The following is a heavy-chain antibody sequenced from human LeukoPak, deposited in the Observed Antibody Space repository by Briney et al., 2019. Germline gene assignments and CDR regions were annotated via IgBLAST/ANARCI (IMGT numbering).Heavy chain of an antibody. CDR1: GGTFSSYA. Sequence: ASVKVSCKASGGTFSSYAISWVRPAPGQGLEWMGGIIPIFGTANYAQKFQGRVMTTTDESTSTAYMELSSLRSEDTAVYYCARDAAGDTAMVIGWFDPWGQGTLVTVSS. CDR3: ARDAAGDTAMVIGWFDP. J-gene: IGHJ5*02. CDR2: IIPIFGTA. D-gene: IGHD5-18*01. V-gene: IGHV1-69*05.